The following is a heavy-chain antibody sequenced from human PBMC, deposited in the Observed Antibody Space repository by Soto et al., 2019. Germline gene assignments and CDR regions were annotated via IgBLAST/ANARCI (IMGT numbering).Heavy chain of an antibody. J-gene: IGHJ4*03. V-gene: IGHV4-38-2*02. CDR1: GDSISSGSY. CDR2: IYHGGTT. CDR3: ARVHVMVVAGSTFDY. D-gene: IGHD6-19*01. Sequence: PSETLSLTCTVSGDSISSGSYWGWIRQPPGEGPEWIASIYHGGTTSYNPSLKSRISISVDTSKNQFSLRLTSVTAADTATYYCARVHVMVVAGSTFDYWGPGTLVTVSS.